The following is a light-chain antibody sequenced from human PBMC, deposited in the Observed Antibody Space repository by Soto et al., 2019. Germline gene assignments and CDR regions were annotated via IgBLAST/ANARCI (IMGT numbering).Light chain of an antibody. CDR1: QTVAYTS. V-gene: IGKV3-20*01. Sequence: EIVLTQSPGILSLSPGARATLSCRASQTVAYTSLAWYQQRPGQAPRLLIYGTSTRATGTPDRFIGSGSGTAFTLTISRLEPEDFAVYYCQQYVTTPRTLGQGTKVE. J-gene: IGKJ1*01. CDR2: GTS. CDR3: QQYVTTPRT.